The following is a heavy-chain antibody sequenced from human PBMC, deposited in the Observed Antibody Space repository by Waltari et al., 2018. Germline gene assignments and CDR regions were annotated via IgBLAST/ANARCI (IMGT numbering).Heavy chain of an antibody. V-gene: IGHV4-39*01. CDR3: ARQTTGYSSSWYPYYFDY. Sequence: QLQLQESGPGLVKPSETLSLTCTVSGGSISSSSYYWGWIRQPPGKGLEWIGSIYYSGSTDYNPSRKSRVTISVDTSKNQFSLKLSSVTAADTAVYYCARQTTGYSSSWYPYYFDYWGQGTLVTVSS. J-gene: IGHJ4*02. D-gene: IGHD6-13*01. CDR1: GGSISSSSYY. CDR2: IYYSGST.